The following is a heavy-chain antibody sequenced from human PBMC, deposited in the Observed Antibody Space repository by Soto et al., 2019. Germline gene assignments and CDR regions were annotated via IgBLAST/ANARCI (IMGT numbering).Heavy chain of an antibody. CDR1: GDSISNLDYF. CDR2: IYKSATT. Sequence: QVQLLESGPGLGKPSQTLSLTCSVSGDSISNLDYFWAWIRQPPGQALEYIGYIYKSATTYYNPSFESRVAISVDTSKSQFSLNVTSVTAADTAVYFCARGRYCLTGRCFPNWFDSWGQGALVTVSS. CDR3: ARGRYCLTGRCFPNWFDS. V-gene: IGHV4-30-4*01. D-gene: IGHD7-27*01. J-gene: IGHJ5*01.